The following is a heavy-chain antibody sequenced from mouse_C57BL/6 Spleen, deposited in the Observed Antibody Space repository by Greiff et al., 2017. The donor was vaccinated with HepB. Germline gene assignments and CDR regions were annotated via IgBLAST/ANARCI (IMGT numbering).Heavy chain of an antibody. CDR1: GYTFTSYW. Sequence: QVQLQQPGAELVMPGASVKLSCKASGYTFTSYWMHWVKQRPGQGLEWIGEIDPSDSYTNYNQKFKGKSTLTVDKSSSTAYMQLSSLTSEDSAVYYCARTGEFAYWGQGTLVTVSA. V-gene: IGHV1-69*01. D-gene: IGHD4-1*01. CDR2: IDPSDSYT. J-gene: IGHJ3*01. CDR3: ARTGEFAY.